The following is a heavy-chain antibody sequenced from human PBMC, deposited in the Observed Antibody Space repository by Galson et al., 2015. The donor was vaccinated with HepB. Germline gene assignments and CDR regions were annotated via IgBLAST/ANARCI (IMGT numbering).Heavy chain of an antibody. CDR2: VYYNENT. CDR1: GGSINTNFYY. D-gene: IGHD2-15*01. CDR3: ARHIPDIVVVVAAFGWFDP. J-gene: IGHJ5*02. Sequence: ETLSLTCTVSGGSINTNFYYWGWIRQPPGKGLEWIGSVYYNENTYYNPSLKSRVAISVDTSKNQFSLKLSSVTAADTAVYYCARHIPDIVVVVAAFGWFDPWGQGTLLTVSS. V-gene: IGHV4-39*01.